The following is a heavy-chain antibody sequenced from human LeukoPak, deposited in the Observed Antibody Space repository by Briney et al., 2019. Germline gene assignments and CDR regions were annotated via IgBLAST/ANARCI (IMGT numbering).Heavy chain of an antibody. D-gene: IGHD3-22*01. Sequence: ASVKVSCKVSGYTFTDYYMHWVQQAPGKGLEWMGLVDHEDGETIYAEKFQGRVTITADTSTDTAYMELSSLRSEDTAVYYCATGGVNYDSGFDPWGQGTLVTVSS. V-gene: IGHV1-69-2*01. CDR2: VDHEDGET. CDR3: ATGGVNYDSGFDP. J-gene: IGHJ5*02. CDR1: GYTFTDYY.